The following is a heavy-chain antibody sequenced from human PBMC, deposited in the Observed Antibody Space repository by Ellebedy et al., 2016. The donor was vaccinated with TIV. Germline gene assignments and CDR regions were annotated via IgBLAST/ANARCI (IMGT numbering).Heavy chain of an antibody. CDR3: ARPPVNSGYDHDAFDI. J-gene: IGHJ3*02. CDR1: GYNFTGYY. CDR2: INPNSGGT. V-gene: IGHV1-2*02. Sequence: AASVKVSCKASGYNFTGYYMHWVRHAPGQGLEWMGWINPNSGGTNYAQKFQGRVTMTRDTSISTAYMELSSLRSEDTAVYYCARPPVNSGYDHDAFDIWGQGTMVTVSS. D-gene: IGHD5-12*01.